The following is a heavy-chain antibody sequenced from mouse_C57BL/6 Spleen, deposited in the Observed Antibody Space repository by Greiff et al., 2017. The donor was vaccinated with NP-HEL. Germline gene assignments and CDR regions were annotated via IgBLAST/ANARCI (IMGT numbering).Heavy chain of an antibody. CDR1: GFTFSSYG. CDR2: ISSGGSYP. V-gene: IGHV5-6*01. J-gene: IGHJ4*01. CDR3: ARPYDYYGSSYVSAMDY. Sequence: EVKVVESGGDLVKPGGSLKLSCAASGFTFSSYGMSWVRQTPDKRLEWVATISSGGSYPYYPDSVKGRFTISRDNAKNTLYLQMSSLKSEDTAMYYCARPYDYYGSSYVSAMDYWGQGTSVTVSS. D-gene: IGHD1-1*01.